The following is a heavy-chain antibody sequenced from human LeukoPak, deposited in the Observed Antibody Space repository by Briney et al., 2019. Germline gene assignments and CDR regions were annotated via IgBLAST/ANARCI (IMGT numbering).Heavy chain of an antibody. CDR3: TTSGMDWGSENYYFDY. V-gene: IGHV3-73*01. D-gene: IGHD3/OR15-3a*01. Sequence: PGGSLRLSCAASGFTFSGSAMHWVRQASGKGLEWVGRIRSRGNNYATAYAASVKGRFTISRDDSKNTASLQMNSLKTEDTAVYYCTTSGMDWGSENYYFDYWGQGALVTVSS. J-gene: IGHJ4*02. CDR1: GFTFSGSA. CDR2: IRSRGNNYAT.